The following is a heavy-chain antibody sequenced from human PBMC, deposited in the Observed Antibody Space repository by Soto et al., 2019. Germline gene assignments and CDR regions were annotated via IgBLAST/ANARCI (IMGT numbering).Heavy chain of an antibody. V-gene: IGHV3-64*01. J-gene: IGHJ6*02. D-gene: IGHD6-19*01. CDR2: ISDNGVTT. CDR3: ASTRPPSMGWYLDPDFYYGLDV. Sequence: PGGSLRLSCAASGFTFSSYAMHWVRQAPGKGLEYVSAISDNGVTTYYANSVKGRFTISRDNSKNTLYLQMGSLRAEDMAVYYCASTRPPSMGWYLDPDFYYGLDVWGQGTTVTVSS. CDR1: GFTFSSYA.